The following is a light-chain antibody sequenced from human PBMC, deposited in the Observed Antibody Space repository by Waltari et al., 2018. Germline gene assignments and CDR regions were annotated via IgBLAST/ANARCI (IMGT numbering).Light chain of an antibody. CDR3: AAWDDSLNGFMV. Sequence: QSVLTQPPSVSGRPGQRVTISCSGSSPNIGSNAVNWYQQLPGTAPQLPIYSANQRPSGFPDRFSGSKSGTSASLAISGLQSEDEAEYHCAAWDDSLNGFMVFGGGTKLTVL. CDR1: SPNIGSNA. CDR2: SAN. J-gene: IGLJ2*01. V-gene: IGLV1-44*01.